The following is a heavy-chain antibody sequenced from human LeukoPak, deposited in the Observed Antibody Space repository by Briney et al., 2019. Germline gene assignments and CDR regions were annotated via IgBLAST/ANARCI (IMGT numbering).Heavy chain of an antibody. CDR2: INPSGGST. CDR3: ARDGGGRSGSYEFDY. Sequence: ASVKVSCKASGYTFTSYYMHWVRQAPGQGLEWMGIINPSGGSTSYAQKFQGGVTMTRDTSTSTVYMELSSLRSEDTAVYYCARDGGGRSGSYEFDYWGQGTLVTVSS. CDR1: GYTFTSYY. D-gene: IGHD1-26*01. J-gene: IGHJ4*02. V-gene: IGHV1-46*01.